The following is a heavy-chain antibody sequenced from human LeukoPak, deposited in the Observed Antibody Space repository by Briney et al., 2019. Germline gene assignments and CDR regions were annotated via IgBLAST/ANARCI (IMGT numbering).Heavy chain of an antibody. CDR3: AGSRDWNYAFDM. Sequence: ASVTVSFKSSGYTFTTYGFNWVRQAPGQGLGWMGWISVYRGNTNYAQKFQGRVTMTTDTSTSTAYMQLRSLRSDDTAVYYCAGSRDWNYAFDMGGQGTMVTVSS. CDR1: GYTFTTYG. CDR2: ISVYRGNT. D-gene: IGHD1-7*01. J-gene: IGHJ3*02. V-gene: IGHV1-18*01.